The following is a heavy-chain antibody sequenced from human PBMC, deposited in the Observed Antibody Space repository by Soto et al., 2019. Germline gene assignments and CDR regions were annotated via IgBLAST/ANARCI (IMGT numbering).Heavy chain of an antibody. CDR3: AREGGGGWPGYYFDY. J-gene: IGHJ4*02. V-gene: IGHV3-33*01. D-gene: IGHD3-16*01. Sequence: QVQLVESGGGVVQPGRSLRLSCAASGFTFSSYGMHWVRQAPGKGLEWVAVIWYDGSNKYYADSVKGRFTISRDNSKNTLYLQMNSLRAEDTAVYYCAREGGGGWPGYYFDYWGQGTLVTVSS. CDR2: IWYDGSNK. CDR1: GFTFSSYG.